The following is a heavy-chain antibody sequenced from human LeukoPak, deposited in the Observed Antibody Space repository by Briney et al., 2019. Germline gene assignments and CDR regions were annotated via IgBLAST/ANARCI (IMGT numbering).Heavy chain of an antibody. Sequence: SQTLSLTCTVSGGSISSGSYYWSWIRQPAGKGLEWIGYIYYSGSTNYNPSLKSRVTISVDTSKNQFSLKLSSVTAADTAVYYCARSVAGGAAAGPFDYWGQGTLVTVSS. D-gene: IGHD6-13*01. CDR3: ARSVAGGAAAGPFDY. V-gene: IGHV4-61*09. CDR2: IYYSGST. J-gene: IGHJ4*02. CDR1: GGSISSGSYY.